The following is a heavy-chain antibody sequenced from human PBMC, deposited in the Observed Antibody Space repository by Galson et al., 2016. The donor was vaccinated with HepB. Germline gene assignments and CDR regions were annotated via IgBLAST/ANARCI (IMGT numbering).Heavy chain of an antibody. CDR3: VSGEVGGK. D-gene: IGHD1-26*01. J-gene: IGHJ4*02. V-gene: IGHV3-11*06. CDR2: ISSYITHT. Sequence: SLRLSCAASGFTFSNHYMSWIRQAPGKGLEWVAYISSYITHTNYADSVRGRFTISRDNAKNSLYLQMSSLRPEDTAVYHCVSGEVGGKWGQGTLVTVSS. CDR1: GFTFSNHY.